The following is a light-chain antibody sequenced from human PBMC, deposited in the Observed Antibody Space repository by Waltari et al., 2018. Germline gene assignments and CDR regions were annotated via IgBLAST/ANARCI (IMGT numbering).Light chain of an antibody. CDR3: LLAYSGARV. J-gene: IGLJ2*01. CDR2: DTT. Sequence: QAVVTQEPSLTVSPGGTVTLTCGSSTGAVTSGHFPHWFQQKPGQAPRTLIYDTTNKPSWTPARFSGSLLGGKAALTLSVAQPEDEAEYYCLLAYSGARVFGGGTKLTVL. V-gene: IGLV7-46*01. CDR1: TGAVTSGHF.